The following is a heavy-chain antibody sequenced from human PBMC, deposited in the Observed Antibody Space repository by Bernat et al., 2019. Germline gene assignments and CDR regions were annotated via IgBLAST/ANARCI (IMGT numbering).Heavy chain of an antibody. D-gene: IGHD5-18*01. CDR1: GFTFSSYG. V-gene: IGHV3-33*01. CDR3: ARAPPTAMVTWGYFDY. J-gene: IGHJ4*02. CDR2: IWYDGSNK. Sequence: QVQLVESGGGVVQPGRSLRLSCAASGFTFSSYGMHWVRQAPGKGLEWVAVIWYDGSNKYYADSVKGRFTISRDNSKNTLYLQMNSLRAEDTAVYYCARAPPTAMVTWGYFDYWGQGTLVTVSS.